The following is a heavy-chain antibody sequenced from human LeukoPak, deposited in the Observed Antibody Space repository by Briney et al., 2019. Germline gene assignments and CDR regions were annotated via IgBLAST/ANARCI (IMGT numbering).Heavy chain of an antibody. J-gene: IGHJ4*02. V-gene: IGHV1-2*02. Sequence: ASVKVSCKAPGYTFTGYYMHWVRQAPGQGLEWMGWINPNSGGTNYAQKFQGRVTMTRDASISTAYMELSRLRSDDTAVYYCARVWVGGDYFDYWGQGTLVTVSS. CDR2: INPNSGGT. CDR3: ARVWVGGDYFDY. CDR1: GYTFTGYY. D-gene: IGHD1-26*01.